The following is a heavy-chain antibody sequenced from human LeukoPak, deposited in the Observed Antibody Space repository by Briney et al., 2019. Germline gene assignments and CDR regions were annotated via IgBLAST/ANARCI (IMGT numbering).Heavy chain of an antibody. CDR2: ISSSSRSSTI. CDR3: ARVDYTNWYSFDY. D-gene: IGHD1-1*01. V-gene: IGHV3-48*01. J-gene: IGHJ4*02. CDR1: GFTFSRYS. Sequence: GGSLRLSCAASGFTFSRYSMNWVRQAPGKGLEWVSDISSSSRSSTIYYADSVKGRFTISRDNAKNSLYLQMNSLRAEDTAVYYCARVDYTNWYSFDYWGQGTLVTVSS.